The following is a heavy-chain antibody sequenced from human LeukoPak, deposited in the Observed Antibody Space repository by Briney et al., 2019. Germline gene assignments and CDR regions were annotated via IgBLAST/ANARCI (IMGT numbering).Heavy chain of an antibody. Sequence: SETLSLTCAVYGESFSGYYWSWIRQPPGKGLEWIGEINHSGSSGITNYNPSLKSRVTISVDTSRKQFSLKLSSVTAADTAVYYCARKYSSGWYVGEFDPWGQGTLVTVSS. CDR2: INHSGSSGIT. V-gene: IGHV4-34*01. J-gene: IGHJ5*02. CDR1: GESFSGYY. D-gene: IGHD6-19*01. CDR3: ARKYSSGWYVGEFDP.